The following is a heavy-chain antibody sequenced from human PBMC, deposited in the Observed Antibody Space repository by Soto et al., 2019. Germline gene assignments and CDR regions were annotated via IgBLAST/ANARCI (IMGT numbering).Heavy chain of an antibody. CDR1: GGTFSSYA. V-gene: IGHV1-69*06. CDR3: ARRYVYDSSGPYGMDV. J-gene: IGHJ6*02. CDR2: IIPIFGTA. Sequence: PSVKVSCKASGGTFSSYAISWVRQAPGQGLEWMGGIIPIFGTANYAQKFQGRVTIPADKSTSTAYMELSSLRPEDPAVYYCARRYVYDSSGPYGMDVWGQGTTVTVSS. D-gene: IGHD3-22*01.